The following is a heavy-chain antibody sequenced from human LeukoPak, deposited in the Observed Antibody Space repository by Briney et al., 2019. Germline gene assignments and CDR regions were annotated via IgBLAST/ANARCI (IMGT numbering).Heavy chain of an antibody. Sequence: GGSLRLSCAASGSTFSSYWMSWVRQAPGKGLEWVANIKQDGSEKYYVDSVKGRFTISRDNAKNSLYLQMNSLRAEDTAVYYCARETTVNWFDPWGQGTLVTVSS. CDR3: ARETTVNWFDP. D-gene: IGHD4-17*01. CDR2: IKQDGSEK. V-gene: IGHV3-7*01. CDR1: GSTFSSYW. J-gene: IGHJ5*02.